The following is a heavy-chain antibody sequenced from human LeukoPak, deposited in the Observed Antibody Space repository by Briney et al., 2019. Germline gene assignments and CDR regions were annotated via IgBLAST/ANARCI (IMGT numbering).Heavy chain of an antibody. CDR1: GFTFSGSV. V-gene: IGHV3-73*01. Sequence: GGSLRLSCAASGFTFSGSVMHWVRQASGKGLEWVGRIRSKANNYATAYAASVKGRFTISRDDSKNTAYLQMNSLKAEDTAVYYCTTYGSSSDDYWGQGTLVTVSS. D-gene: IGHD6-6*01. CDR2: IRSKANNYAT. J-gene: IGHJ4*02. CDR3: TTYGSSSDDY.